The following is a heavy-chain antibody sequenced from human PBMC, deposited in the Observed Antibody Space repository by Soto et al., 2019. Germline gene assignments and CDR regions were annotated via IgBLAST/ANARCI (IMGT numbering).Heavy chain of an antibody. CDR3: ARNQYQLSQEGGRRDWFDP. J-gene: IGHJ5*02. V-gene: IGHV4-34*01. CDR2: INHSGST. CDR1: GGSFSGYY. Sequence: PSETLSLTCAVYGGSFSGYYWSWIRQPPGKGLEWIGEINHSGSTNYNPSLKSRVTISVDTSKNQFSLKLSSVTAADTAVYYCARNQYQLSQEGGRRDWFDPWGQGTLVTVSS. D-gene: IGHD2-2*01.